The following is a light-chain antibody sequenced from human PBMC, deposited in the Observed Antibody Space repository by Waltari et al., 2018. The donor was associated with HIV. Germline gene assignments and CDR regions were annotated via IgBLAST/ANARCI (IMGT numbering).Light chain of an antibody. CDR1: ASNLGTNYD. CDR3: QSYDVALGGFYL. V-gene: IGLV1-40*01. Sequence: QSVLTQPPSVSGAPGQSVTISCSGSASNLGTNYDVNWYQQFPGAAPKLLIFGDYNRPSGVPDRFSGSKSGTSASLAITGLQPEDEADYYCQSYDVALGGFYLFGTGTTVTVL. J-gene: IGLJ1*01. CDR2: GDY.